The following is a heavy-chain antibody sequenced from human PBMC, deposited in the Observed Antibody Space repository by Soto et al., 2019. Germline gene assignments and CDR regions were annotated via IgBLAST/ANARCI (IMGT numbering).Heavy chain of an antibody. CDR3: AGGMVRDYYYGMDV. V-gene: IGHV1-8*01. D-gene: IGHD3-10*01. CDR1: GYTFTSDD. J-gene: IGHJ6*02. Sequence: QVQLVQSGAEVKKPGASVKVSCKASGYTFTSDDINWVRQATGQGLEWMGWMNPNSVNTGYAQKFQGRVTMTRNTSISTAYMELSSLRSEDTAVYYCAGGMVRDYYYGMDVWGQRTTVTVSS. CDR2: MNPNSVNT.